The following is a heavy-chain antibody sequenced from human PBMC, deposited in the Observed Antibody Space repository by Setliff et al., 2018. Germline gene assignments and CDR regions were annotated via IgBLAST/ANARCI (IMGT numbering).Heavy chain of an antibody. D-gene: IGHD3-3*01. V-gene: IGHV3-23*03. CDR3: AKSPHDFWSGRVFFDD. J-gene: IGHJ4*01. CDR1: GFTFSSDA. Sequence: GGSLRLSCAASGFTFSSDAMTWVRQAPGKGLEWVSIISNDGSSIYYADSVKGRFTISRDNSKNTLYLQMNSLRAEDTAIYYCAKSPHDFWSGRVFFDDWGHGSLVTVSS. CDR2: ISNDGSSI.